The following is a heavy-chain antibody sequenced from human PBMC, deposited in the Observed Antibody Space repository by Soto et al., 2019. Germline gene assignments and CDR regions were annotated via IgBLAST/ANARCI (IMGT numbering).Heavy chain of an antibody. CDR1: GFTFRSYA. J-gene: IGHJ5*02. Sequence: EVQLLESGGGLVQPGGSLRLSCAASGFTFRSYAMIWIRQVPGKGLEWVSGLYGSGRGIHYADSVKGRFTISRDNSAYAVYLQMNNRRVEDTAVYYCAKDAVAGDGVWLAHAWGRGTAVTVSS. D-gene: IGHD4-17*01. CDR2: LYGSGRGI. V-gene: IGHV3-23*01. CDR3: AKDAVAGDGVWLAHA.